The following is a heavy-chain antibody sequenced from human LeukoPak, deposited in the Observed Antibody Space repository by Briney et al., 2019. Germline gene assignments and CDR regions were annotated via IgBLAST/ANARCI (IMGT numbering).Heavy chain of an antibody. D-gene: IGHD3-22*01. Sequence: ASLKVSCKASGYTFTSYYMHWVRQAPGQGLECMGIINPSGGSTSYAQKFQGRVTMTRDTSTSTVYMELSSLRSEDTAVYYCARVPMYDSSGYYIDFDYWGQGTLVTVSS. V-gene: IGHV1-46*01. CDR2: INPSGGST. CDR1: GYTFTSYY. CDR3: ARVPMYDSSGYYIDFDY. J-gene: IGHJ4*02.